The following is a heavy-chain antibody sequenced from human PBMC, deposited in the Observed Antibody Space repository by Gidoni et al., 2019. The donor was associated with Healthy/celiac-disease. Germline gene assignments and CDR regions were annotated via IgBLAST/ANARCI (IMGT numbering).Heavy chain of an antibody. V-gene: IGHV3-23*01. CDR3: ANPNSRASWVLWY. Sequence: EWVSAISGSGGSTYYADSVKGRFTISRDNSKNTLYLQMNSLRAEDTAVYYCANPNSRASWVLWYWGQGTLVTVSS. CDR2: ISGSGGST. J-gene: IGHJ4*02. D-gene: IGHD2-2*01.